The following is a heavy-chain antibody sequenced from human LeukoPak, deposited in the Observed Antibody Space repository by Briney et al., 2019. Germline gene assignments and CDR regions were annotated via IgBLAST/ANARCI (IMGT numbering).Heavy chain of an antibody. CDR1: GGSFNNYY. D-gene: IGHD2/OR15-2a*01. CDR2: INYSASA. J-gene: IGHJ4*02. V-gene: IGHV4-34*01. CDR3: ARPPLLYHGLLH. Sequence: SETLSLTCAVYGGSFNNYYWGWIRQPPGKGLEWIGEINYSASASYNPSLKSRVTISVDTSKNQFSLKLTSVTAPDAAVYFCARPPLLYHGLLHWGQGTLVVVSS.